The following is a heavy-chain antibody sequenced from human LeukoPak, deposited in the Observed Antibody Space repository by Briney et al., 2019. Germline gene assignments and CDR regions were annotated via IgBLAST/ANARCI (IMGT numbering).Heavy chain of an antibody. CDR3: ARVSVVVAATRSRPFDY. Sequence: PGGSLRLSCAASGFTFSSYWMSWVRQAPGKGLEWVANIKQDGSEKYYVDSVKGRFTISRDNAKNSLYLQMNSLRAEDTAVYYCARVSVVVAATRSRPFDYWGQGTLVTVSS. CDR1: GFTFSSYW. V-gene: IGHV3-7*01. J-gene: IGHJ4*02. CDR2: IKQDGSEK. D-gene: IGHD2-15*01.